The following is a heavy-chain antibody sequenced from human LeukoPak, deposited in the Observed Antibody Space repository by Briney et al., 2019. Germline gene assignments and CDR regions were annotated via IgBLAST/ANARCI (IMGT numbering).Heavy chain of an antibody. D-gene: IGHD3-22*01. CDR1: GGSISSYY. V-gene: IGHV4-4*07. CDR3: ARDRSPFYYDSSGYYRGDFDY. CDR2: IYTSGST. Sequence: PSETLSLTCTVSGGSISSYYWSWIRQPAGKGLEWIGRIYTSGSTNYNPSLKSRVTMSVDTSKNQFSLKLSSVTAADTAVYYCARDRSPFYYDSSGYYRGDFDYWGQGTLITVSP. J-gene: IGHJ4*02.